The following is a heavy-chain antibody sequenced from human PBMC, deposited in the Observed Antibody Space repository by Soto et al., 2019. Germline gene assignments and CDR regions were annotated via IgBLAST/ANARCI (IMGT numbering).Heavy chain of an antibody. D-gene: IGHD2-2*01. Sequence: GASVKVSCKASGGTFSSYAISWVRQAPGQGLEWMGGIIPIFGTANYAQKFQGRVTITADESTSTAYMELSSLRSEDTAVYYCARGPRYCSTTTCFSGVTWFDPWGQGSLVTVSS. CDR1: GGTFSSYA. CDR3: ARGPRYCSTTTCFSGVTWFDP. V-gene: IGHV1-69*13. J-gene: IGHJ5*02. CDR2: IIPIFGTA.